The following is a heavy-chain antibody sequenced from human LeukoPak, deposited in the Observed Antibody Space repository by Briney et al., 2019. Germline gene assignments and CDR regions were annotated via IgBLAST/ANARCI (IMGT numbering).Heavy chain of an antibody. V-gene: IGHV3-21*01. D-gene: IGHD3-3*01. CDR3: AREKAGGTYYDFWSGYYTVYYYYYMDV. CDR1: GFTFSSYS. CDR2: ISSSSCYI. Sequence: GGSLRLSCAASGFTFSSYSMNWVRQAPGKGLEWVSSISSSSCYIYYADSVKGRFTISRDNAKNSLYLQMNSLRAEDTAVYYCAREKAGGTYYDFWSGYYTVYYYYYMDVWGKGTTVTVSS. J-gene: IGHJ6*03.